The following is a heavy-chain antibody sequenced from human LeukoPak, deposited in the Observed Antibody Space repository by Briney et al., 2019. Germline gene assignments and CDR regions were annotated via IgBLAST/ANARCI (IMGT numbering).Heavy chain of an antibody. CDR1: GGSFSGYY. CDR2: INHGGST. CDR3: AASGWSNNFDY. Sequence: SSETLSLTCAVYGGSFSGYYWSWIRQPPGKGLEWIGEINHGGSTNYNPSLKSRVTISVDTSKNQFSLKLSSVTAADTAVYYCAASGWSNNFDYWGQGTLVTVSS. D-gene: IGHD6-19*01. J-gene: IGHJ4*02. V-gene: IGHV4-34*01.